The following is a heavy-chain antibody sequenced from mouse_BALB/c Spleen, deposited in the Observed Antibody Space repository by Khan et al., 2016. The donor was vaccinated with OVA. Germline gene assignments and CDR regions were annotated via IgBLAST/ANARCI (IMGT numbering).Heavy chain of an antibody. CDR1: GYTFTKSG. D-gene: IGHD2-10*01. CDR2: INTYTGEP. J-gene: IGHJ4*01. V-gene: IGHV9-3-1*01. Sequence: QIQLVQSGPELKKPGETVKISCKASGYTFTKSGMNWVKQAPGKGLKRMGWINTYTGEPTYADDFKGRFAFSLETSASTAYLQINNLKNEDTATYFCARPPYFSYVMDNGGQGTSVTVSS. CDR3: ARPPYFSYVMDN.